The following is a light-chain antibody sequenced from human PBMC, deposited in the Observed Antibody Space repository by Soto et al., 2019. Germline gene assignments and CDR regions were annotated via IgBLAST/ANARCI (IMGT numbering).Light chain of an antibody. CDR2: DAS. J-gene: IGKJ1*01. CDR1: QSINNL. V-gene: IGKV1-5*01. Sequence: DIQMSHSPSTLSASVGDRVTITCRASQSINNLLAWYQQKPGKAPKLLIYDASSLESGVPSRFSGSGSGTEFTLTISSLQPDDFATYYCQQYNSYSWTFGQGTKVDIK. CDR3: QQYNSYSWT.